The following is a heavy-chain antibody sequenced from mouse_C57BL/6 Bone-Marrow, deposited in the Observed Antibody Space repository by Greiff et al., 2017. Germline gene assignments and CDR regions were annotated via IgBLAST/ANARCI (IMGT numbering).Heavy chain of an antibody. CDR1: GYTFTSYW. D-gene: IGHD1-1*01. Sequence: QVQLQQPGPELVKPGASVKLSCKASGYTFTSYWMHWVKQRPGQGLEWIGNINPSNGGTNYNEKFKSKATLTVDKSSSTAYMQLSSLTSEDSAVYYCARCRITTVVRGYAMDYWGQGTSVTVSS. CDR2: INPSNGGT. J-gene: IGHJ4*01. V-gene: IGHV1-53*01. CDR3: ARCRITTVVRGYAMDY.